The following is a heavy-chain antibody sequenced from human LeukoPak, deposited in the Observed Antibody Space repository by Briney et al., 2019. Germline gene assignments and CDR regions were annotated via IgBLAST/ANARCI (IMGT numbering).Heavy chain of an antibody. CDR2: INPNSGGT. J-gene: IGHJ4*02. CDR1: GYTFTDYY. CDR3: ARDYSDSGGYY. V-gene: IGHV1-2*02. D-gene: IGHD3-22*01. Sequence: ASMKVSCKASGYTFTDYYMHWVRQAPGQGLEWMGWINPNSGGTNYAQKFQGRVTMTRDTSISTAYMELSRLRSDDTAVYYCARDYSDSGGYYWGQGTLVTVSS.